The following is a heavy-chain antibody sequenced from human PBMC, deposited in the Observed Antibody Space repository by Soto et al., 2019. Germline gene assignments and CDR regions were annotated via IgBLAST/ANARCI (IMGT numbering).Heavy chain of an antibody. D-gene: IGHD3-10*01. V-gene: IGHV2-5*02. CDR2: IYWDDDE. Sequence: QITLKESGPPLVKPTQTLTLTCVFSGFSLRTGGVGVGWIRQPPGGALEWLALIYWDDDERYSPSLKSRLTIAKDTSKNQVVLTVTNMDPVDTATYYCAHMSAPYYYGLAHYGMDVWGQGTTVTVSS. J-gene: IGHJ6*02. CDR1: GFSLRTGGVG. CDR3: AHMSAPYYYGLAHYGMDV.